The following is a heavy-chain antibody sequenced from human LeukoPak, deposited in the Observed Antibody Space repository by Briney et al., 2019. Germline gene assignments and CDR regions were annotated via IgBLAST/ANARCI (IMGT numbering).Heavy chain of an antibody. Sequence: GGSLRLSCAVSGITLSNYGMTWVRQAPGKGLEWVAGISDSGGSTNYADSVKGRFTISRDNPKNTLYLQMNSLRAEDTAVYFCAKRGVVIRVILVGFHKEAYYFDFWGQGALVTVSS. V-gene: IGHV3-23*01. J-gene: IGHJ4*02. CDR3: AKRGVVIRVILVGFHKEAYYFDF. D-gene: IGHD3-22*01. CDR2: ISDSGGST. CDR1: GITLSNYG.